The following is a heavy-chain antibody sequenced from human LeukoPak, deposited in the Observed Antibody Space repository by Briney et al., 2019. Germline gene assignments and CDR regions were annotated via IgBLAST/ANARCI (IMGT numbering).Heavy chain of an antibody. CDR2: IKSKSDGATA. Sequence: GGSLRLSCAASGITSSNAWMSWVRQAPGKGLEWVGRIKSKSDGATADYAAPVKGRFTISRDDSKNTLYLQMNSLKTEDTAIYYCATYRWYSDYWGQGVLVTVSS. CDR1: GITSSNAW. V-gene: IGHV3-15*01. CDR3: ATYRWYSDY. D-gene: IGHD1-1*01. J-gene: IGHJ4*02.